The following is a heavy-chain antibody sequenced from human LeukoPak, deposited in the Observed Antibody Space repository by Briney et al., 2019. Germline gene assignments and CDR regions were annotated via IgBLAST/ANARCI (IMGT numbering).Heavy chain of an antibody. V-gene: IGHV3-23*01. CDR1: GSTFNNYA. CDR3: ARDGIQLPDTLDY. J-gene: IGHJ4*02. D-gene: IGHD1-1*01. Sequence: GGSLRLSCAASGSTFNNYAMTWVRQAPGKGLQWVSTINGGDNGDNTYYADSVKGWFTVSRDNSKNTVYLQMNSLRVEDTAVYYCARDGIQLPDTLDYWGLGTLVTVSS. CDR2: INGGDNGDNT.